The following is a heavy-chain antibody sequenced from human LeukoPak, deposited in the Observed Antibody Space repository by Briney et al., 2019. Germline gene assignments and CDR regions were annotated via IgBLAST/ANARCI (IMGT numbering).Heavy chain of an antibody. D-gene: IGHD3-22*01. Sequence: GASVKVSCRASGYTFTGYYMHWVRQASGQGLEWMGWINPHSGGTNYVQKFQGRVTMTRDTSISTAHMELSRLRSDDTALYYCARDVLYDSSGYYSDYWGQGTLVTVSS. CDR1: GYTFTGYY. J-gene: IGHJ4*02. CDR2: INPHSGGT. V-gene: IGHV1-2*02. CDR3: ARDVLYDSSGYYSDY.